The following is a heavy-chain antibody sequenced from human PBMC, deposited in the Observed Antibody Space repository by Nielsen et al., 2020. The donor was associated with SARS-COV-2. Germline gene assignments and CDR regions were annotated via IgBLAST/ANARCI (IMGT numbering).Heavy chain of an antibody. CDR3: ARARGAYGDYYYYYYTDV. CDR2: TYYRSKWYN. V-gene: IGHV6-1*01. D-gene: IGHD4-17*01. J-gene: IGHJ6*03. CDR1: WDSVSSSSAA. Sequence: SQTLSLPCSIPWDSVSSSSAAWNWIRHSPSTGLDWLGRTYYRSKWYNDYAVSVKSRITINPDTSKNQFSLHLNSVTPEDTAVYYCARARGAYGDYYYYYYTDVWGKGTTVTVSS.